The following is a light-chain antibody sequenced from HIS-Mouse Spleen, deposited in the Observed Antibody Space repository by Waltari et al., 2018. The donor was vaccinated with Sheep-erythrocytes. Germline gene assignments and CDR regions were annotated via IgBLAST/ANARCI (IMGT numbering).Light chain of an antibody. CDR1: SSDVGSYNL. V-gene: IGLV2-23*01. CDR2: EGS. CDR3: CSYAGSSTPWV. Sequence: QSALTQPASVSGSPGQSITISCTGTSSDVGSYNLFSWYQQHPGKDPKIMIYEGSKRPSGVSNRFSGSKSGNTASLTISGLQAEDEADYYCCSYAGSSTPWVFGGGTKLTVL. J-gene: IGLJ3*02.